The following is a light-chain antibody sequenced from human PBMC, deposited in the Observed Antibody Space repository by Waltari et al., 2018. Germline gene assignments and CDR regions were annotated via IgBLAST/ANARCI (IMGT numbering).Light chain of an antibody. Sequence: QSALTQPASVSGSPGQSITISCTGTSSAVGCYYSVSWYQQHPGKAPQLMIYEVSNRPSGVSNRFSGSKSGNTASLTISGLQAEDEADYYCSSYTSSSTLLYVFGTGTKVTVL. CDR1: SSAVGCYYS. CDR2: EVS. J-gene: IGLJ1*01. CDR3: SSYTSSSTLLYV. V-gene: IGLV2-14*01.